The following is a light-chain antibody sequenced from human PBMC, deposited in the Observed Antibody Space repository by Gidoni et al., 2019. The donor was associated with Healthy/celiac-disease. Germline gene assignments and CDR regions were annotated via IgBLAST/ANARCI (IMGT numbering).Light chain of an antibody. CDR3: SSYAVRTFRVL. V-gene: IGLV2-8*01. CDR2: EVS. Sequence: QSAMPQPPSASGSPGQSVTISCTGTSSDVGGYHYVSWYQQHPGKAPTLMIYEVSQRPSRVPDRFSGSKSGNTASLTVSGLQAEDEADYYCSSYAVRTFRVLFGGGTKLTVL. J-gene: IGLJ2*01. CDR1: SSDVGGYHY.